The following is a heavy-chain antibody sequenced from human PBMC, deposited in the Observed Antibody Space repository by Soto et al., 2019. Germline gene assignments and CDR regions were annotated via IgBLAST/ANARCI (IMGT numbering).Heavy chain of an antibody. V-gene: IGHV3-21*01. CDR1: GFTFSSYS. CDR2: ISSSSSYI. Sequence: GGSLRLSCAASGFTFSSYSMNWVRQAPGKGLEWVSSISSSSSYIYYADSVKGRFTISRDNAKNSLYLQMNSLRAEDTAVYYCARVGPLYYDYIWGSYRDASVDYWGQGTLVTVSS. J-gene: IGHJ4*02. CDR3: ARVGPLYYDYIWGSYRDASVDY. D-gene: IGHD3-16*02.